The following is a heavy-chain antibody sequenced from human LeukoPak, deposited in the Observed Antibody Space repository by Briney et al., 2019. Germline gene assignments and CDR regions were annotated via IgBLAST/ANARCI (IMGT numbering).Heavy chain of an antibody. CDR1: GGSFSGYY. V-gene: IGHV4-34*01. CDR3: ARVSSGWSVKTYFDY. CDR2: INHSGST. Sequence: PSETLSLTCAVYGGSFSGYYWSWIRQPPGKGLEWIGEINHSGSTNYNPSLKSRVTISVDTSTNQFSLKLSSVTAADTAVYYCARVSSGWSVKTYFDYWGQGTLVTVSS. J-gene: IGHJ4*02. D-gene: IGHD6-19*01.